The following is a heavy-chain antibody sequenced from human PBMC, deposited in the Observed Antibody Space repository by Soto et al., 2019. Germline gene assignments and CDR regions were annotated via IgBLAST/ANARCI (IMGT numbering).Heavy chain of an antibody. CDR3: ARGSGDYGDYKPDY. V-gene: IGHV4-34*01. CDR1: GGSFSGYY. Sequence: SETLSLTCAVYGGSFSGYYWSWIRQPPGKGLEWIGEINHSGSTNYNPSLKSRVTISVDTSKNQFSLKLSSVTAADTAVYYCARGSGDYGDYKPDYWGQGTLVTVSS. J-gene: IGHJ4*02. D-gene: IGHD4-17*01. CDR2: INHSGST.